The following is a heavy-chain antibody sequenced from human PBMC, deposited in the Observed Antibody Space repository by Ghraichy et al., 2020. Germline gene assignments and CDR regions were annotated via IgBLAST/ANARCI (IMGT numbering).Heavy chain of an antibody. CDR3: ASHTMRNYYFDY. Sequence: ASVKVSCKASGYTFTSYYTHWVRQAPGQGLEWMGIINPSGGSTSYAQKFQGRVTMTRDTSTSTVYMELSSLRSEDTAVYYCASHTMRNYYFDYWGQGTLVTVSS. CDR2: INPSGGST. CDR1: GYTFTSYY. V-gene: IGHV1-46*03. D-gene: IGHD5-24*01. J-gene: IGHJ4*02.